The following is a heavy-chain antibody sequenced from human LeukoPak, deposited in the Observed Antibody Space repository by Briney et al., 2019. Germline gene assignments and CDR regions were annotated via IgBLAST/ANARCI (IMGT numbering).Heavy chain of an antibody. CDR3: AREGGYCSSTTCYFDS. Sequence: GRSLRLSCAASGFTFSSYGMHWVRQAPGKGLEWVAVISYDGSNKYYADSVKGRFTISRDNSKNTLYLQMNSPRVEDTAVYYCAREGGYCSSTTCYFDSWGQGTLVTVSS. D-gene: IGHD2-2*01. CDR1: GFTFSSYG. J-gene: IGHJ4*02. CDR2: ISYDGSNK. V-gene: IGHV3-30*03.